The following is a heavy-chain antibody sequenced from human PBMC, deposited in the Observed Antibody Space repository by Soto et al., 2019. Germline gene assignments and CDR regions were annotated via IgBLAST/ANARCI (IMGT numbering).Heavy chain of an antibody. D-gene: IGHD1-1*01. CDR3: ARYNT. Sequence: QLQLQESGPGLVRPSETLSLTCTVSGGSIRTTRFSWGFIRQPPGKGLEWIGSIYNTGRTSYNPSLKSRVTISVDMAKNHFSRKLTSVTAADTAIYHCARYNTGGQGVLVTVSS. V-gene: IGHV4-39*02. CDR1: GGSIRTTRFS. CDR2: IYNTGRT. J-gene: IGHJ4*02.